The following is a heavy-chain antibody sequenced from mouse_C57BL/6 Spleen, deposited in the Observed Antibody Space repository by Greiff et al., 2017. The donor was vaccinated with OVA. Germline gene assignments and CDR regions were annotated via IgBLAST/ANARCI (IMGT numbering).Heavy chain of an antibody. CDR3: ARDGWGGYFDV. CDR2: INPSTGGT. J-gene: IGHJ1*03. Sequence: VQLQQSGPELVKPGASVKISCKASGYSFTGYYMNWVKQSPEQSLEWIGEINPSTGGTTYNQKFKAKATLTVDKSSSTAYMQLKSLTSEDSAVYYCARDGWGGYFDVWGTGTTVTVSS. CDR1: GYSFTGYY. D-gene: IGHD2-3*01. V-gene: IGHV1-42*01.